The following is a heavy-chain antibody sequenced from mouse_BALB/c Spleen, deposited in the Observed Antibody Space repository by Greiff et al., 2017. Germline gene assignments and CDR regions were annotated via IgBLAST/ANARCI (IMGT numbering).Heavy chain of an antibody. CDR2: ISNGGGST. V-gene: IGHV5-12-2*01. J-gene: IGHJ3*01. CDR1: GFTFSSYT. CDR3: ARGGAYYYGSSYAWFAY. D-gene: IGHD1-1*01. Sequence: EVQGVESGGGLVQPGGSLKLSCAASGFTFSSYTMSWVRQTPEKRLEWVAYISNGGGSTYYPDTVKGRFTISRDNAKNTLYLQMSSLKSEDTAMYYCARGGAYYYGSSYAWFAYWGQGTLVTVSA.